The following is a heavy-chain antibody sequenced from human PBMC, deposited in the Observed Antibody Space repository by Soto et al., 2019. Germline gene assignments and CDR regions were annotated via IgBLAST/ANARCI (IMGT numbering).Heavy chain of an antibody. D-gene: IGHD3-22*01. Sequence: GASVKVSCKASGYTFTSYGISWVRQAPGQGLEWMGWISAYNGNTNYAQKLQGRVTMTTDTSTSTAYMELRSLRSDDTAVYYCAIYGYYDSSGYRSVFDYWGQGTLVTVSS. CDR1: GYTFTSYG. CDR2: ISAYNGNT. V-gene: IGHV1-18*01. CDR3: AIYGYYDSSGYRSVFDY. J-gene: IGHJ4*02.